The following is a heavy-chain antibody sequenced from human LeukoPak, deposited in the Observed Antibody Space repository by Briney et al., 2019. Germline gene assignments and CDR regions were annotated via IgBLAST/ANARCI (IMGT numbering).Heavy chain of an antibody. CDR3: AKTCDYVWGSYRSPLDY. CDR2: IGGLGEST. J-gene: IGHJ4*02. Sequence: PGGTLRLSCETSGFTFSRYAMTWVRQAPGKGLEWVSTIGGLGESTNYGDSVKGRFTISRDNSKNTLCLQMNSLRAEDTAVYYCAKTCDYVWGSYRSPLDYWGQGTLVTVSS. D-gene: IGHD3-16*02. V-gene: IGHV3-23*01. CDR1: GFTFSRYA.